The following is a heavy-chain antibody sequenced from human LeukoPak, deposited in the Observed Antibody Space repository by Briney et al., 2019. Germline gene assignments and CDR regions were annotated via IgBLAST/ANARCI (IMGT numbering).Heavy chain of an antibody. J-gene: IGHJ4*02. D-gene: IGHD6-19*01. CDR3: ASPEGIAVAGGGDY. Sequence: GGSLRLSCAASGFTFSSYAMHWVRQAPGKGLEWVAVISYDGSNKCYADSVKGRFTISRDNSKNTLYLQMNSLRAEDTAVYYCASPEGIAVAGGGDYWGQGTLVTVSS. CDR1: GFTFSSYA. V-gene: IGHV3-30-3*01. CDR2: ISYDGSNK.